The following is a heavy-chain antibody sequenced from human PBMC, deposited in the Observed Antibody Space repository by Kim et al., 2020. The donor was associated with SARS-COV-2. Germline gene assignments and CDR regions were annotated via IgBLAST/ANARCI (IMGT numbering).Heavy chain of an antibody. Sequence: SETLSLTCTVSGGSISSSSYYWGWIRQPPGKGLEWIGSIYYSGSTYYNPSLKSRVTISVDTSKNQFSLKLSSVTAADTAVYYCASIAALGYYFDYWGQGT. V-gene: IGHV4-39*01. CDR2: IYYSGST. CDR1: GGSISSSSYY. J-gene: IGHJ4*02. D-gene: IGHD6-6*01. CDR3: ASIAALGYYFDY.